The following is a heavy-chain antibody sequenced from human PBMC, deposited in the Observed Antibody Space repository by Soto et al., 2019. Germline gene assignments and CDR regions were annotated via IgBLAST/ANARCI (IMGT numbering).Heavy chain of an antibody. CDR3: ARELNIVVVPAAYNYYYYGMDV. CDR1: GYTFTSYG. CDR2: ISAYNGNT. Sequence: QVQLVQSGAEVKKPGASVKVSCKASGYTFTSYGISWVRQAPGQGLEWMGWISAYNGNTNYAQKLQGRVTMTTDTSTSTAYMELTSLRSDDTAVYYCARELNIVVVPAAYNYYYYGMDVWGQGTTVTVSS. J-gene: IGHJ6*02. D-gene: IGHD2-2*01. V-gene: IGHV1-18*01.